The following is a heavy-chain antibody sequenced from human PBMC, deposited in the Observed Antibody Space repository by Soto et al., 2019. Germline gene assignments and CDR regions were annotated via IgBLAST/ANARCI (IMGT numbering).Heavy chain of an antibody. CDR1: GFTFASYA. V-gene: IGHV3-23*01. J-gene: IGHJ6*03. CDR3: AKCDIVVPPAYYMDV. CDR2: ISGSGGAT. Sequence: HPGGSLRLSCAASGFTFASYAMSWLRQAPGKGLEWVSLISGSGGATYYADSVKGRFTISRDNFKNTVYLQMNSLGAEDSAIYYCAKCDIVVPPAYYMDVWGKGTTVTVSS. D-gene: IGHD2-15*01.